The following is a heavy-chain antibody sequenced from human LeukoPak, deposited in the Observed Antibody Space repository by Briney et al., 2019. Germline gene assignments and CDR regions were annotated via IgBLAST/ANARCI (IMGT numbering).Heavy chain of an antibody. CDR2: IHTSGSN. Sequence: SESLSLTCSVSGVSISPYYWAWIRQPPGKGLEWIGYIHTSGSNNQYPSLKSRVTISVDKSKNHFSLRLTSVTAADTAVYYCARLSAAVHLGAFDLWGQGTMVTVSS. J-gene: IGHJ3*01. D-gene: IGHD3-3*01. CDR3: ARLSAAVHLGAFDL. CDR1: GVSISPYY. V-gene: IGHV4-4*09.